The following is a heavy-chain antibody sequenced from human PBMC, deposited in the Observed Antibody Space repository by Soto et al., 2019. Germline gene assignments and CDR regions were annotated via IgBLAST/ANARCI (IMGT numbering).Heavy chain of an antibody. CDR2: ISYDGSNK. Sequence: GGSLRLSCAASGFTFSSYGMHWVRQAPGKGLEWVAVISYDGSNKYYADSVKGRFTISRDNSKNTLYLQMNSLRAEDTAVYYCAKSYCSTTSCPPPYAMDVWGQGTTVTVS. J-gene: IGHJ6*02. CDR1: GFTFSSYG. V-gene: IGHV3-30*18. CDR3: AKSYCSTTSCPPPYAMDV. D-gene: IGHD2-2*01.